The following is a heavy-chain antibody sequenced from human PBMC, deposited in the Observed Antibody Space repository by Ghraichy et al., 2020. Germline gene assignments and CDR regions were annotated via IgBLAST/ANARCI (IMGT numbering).Heavy chain of an antibody. CDR3: ASGPAASITRPEYFQH. J-gene: IGHJ1*01. CDR1: GGSISSYY. Sequence: SETPSLTCTVSGGSISSYYWSWIRQPPGKGLEWIGYIYYSGSTNYNPSLKSRVTISVDTSKNQFSLKLSSVTAADTAVYYCASGPAASITRPEYFQHWGQGTLVTVSS. CDR2: IYYSGST. V-gene: IGHV4-59*01. D-gene: IGHD2-2*01.